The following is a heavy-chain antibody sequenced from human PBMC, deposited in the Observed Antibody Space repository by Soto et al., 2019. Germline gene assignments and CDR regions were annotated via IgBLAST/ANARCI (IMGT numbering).Heavy chain of an antibody. J-gene: IGHJ3*02. Sequence: QVQLVESGGGVVQPGRSLRLSCAASGFTFSSYAMHWVRQAPGKGLEWVAVISYDGSNKYYADSVKGRFTISRDNSKNTLYLQMSGLRAEDTAVYYCARDWGYCSGGSCYSYAFDIWGQGTMVTVSS. V-gene: IGHV3-30-3*01. CDR3: ARDWGYCSGGSCYSYAFDI. CDR2: ISYDGSNK. CDR1: GFTFSSYA. D-gene: IGHD2-15*01.